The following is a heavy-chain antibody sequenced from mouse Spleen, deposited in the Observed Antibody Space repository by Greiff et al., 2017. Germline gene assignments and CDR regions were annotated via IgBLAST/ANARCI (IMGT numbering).Heavy chain of an antibody. CDR3: ARGGDSAMDY. CDR1: GFTFTSYW. Sequence: VKLMESGAELVMPGASVKLSCKASGFTFTSYWMHWVKQRPGQGLEWIGEIDPSDSYTNYNQKFKGKATLTVDKSSNTAYMQLSSLTSEDSAVYYCARGGDSAMDYWGQGTSVTVSS. D-gene: IGHD2-13*01. J-gene: IGHJ4*01. CDR2: IDPSDSYT. V-gene: IGHV1-69*01.